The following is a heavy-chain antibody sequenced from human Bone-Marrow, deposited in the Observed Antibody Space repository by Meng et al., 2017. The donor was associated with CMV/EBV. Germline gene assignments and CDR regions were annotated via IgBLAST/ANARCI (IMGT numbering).Heavy chain of an antibody. J-gene: IGHJ6*02. CDR2: IIPILGIA. V-gene: IGHV1-69*10. Sequence: SVKVSCKASGGTFSSYAISWVRQAPGQGLEWMGGIIPILGIANYAQKFQGRVTITADKSTSTAYMELSSLRSEDTAVYYCAREGRPPLGAPTDYYYGMDVWGQGTTVTVSS. D-gene: IGHD3-10*01. CDR3: AREGRPPLGAPTDYYYGMDV. CDR1: GGTFSSYA.